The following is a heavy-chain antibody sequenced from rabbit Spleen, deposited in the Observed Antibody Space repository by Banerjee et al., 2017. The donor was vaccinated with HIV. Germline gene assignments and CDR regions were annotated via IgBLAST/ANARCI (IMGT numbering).Heavy chain of an antibody. CDR3: ARDSGSSFSSYGRDL. V-gene: IGHV1S40*01. CDR2: IAGCGSGFT. D-gene: IGHD8-1*01. Sequence: QSLEESGGDLVKPGASLTLTCTASGFSFSSSDYMCWVRQAPGKGLEWISCIAGCGSGFTYSATWANCRFSCYKTSSTTVTLKMTSLTVADTAAYFCARDSGSSFSSYGRDLWGPGTLVTVS. CDR1: GFSFSSSDY. J-gene: IGHJ6*01.